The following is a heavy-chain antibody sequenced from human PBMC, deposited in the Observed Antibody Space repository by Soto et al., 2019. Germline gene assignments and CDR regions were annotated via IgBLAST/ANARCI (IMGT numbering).Heavy chain of an antibody. CDR3: ARHYSSYGYADFDY. V-gene: IGHV4-59*08. CDR2: IYYSGST. D-gene: IGHD5-18*01. J-gene: IGHJ4*02. CDR1: GGSISSYY. Sequence: SETLSLTCTVSGGSISSYYWSWIRQPPGKGLEWIGYIYYSGSTNYNPSLKSRVTISVDTSKNQFSLKLSSVTAADTAVYYCARHYSSYGYADFDYWGQGTLVTVSS.